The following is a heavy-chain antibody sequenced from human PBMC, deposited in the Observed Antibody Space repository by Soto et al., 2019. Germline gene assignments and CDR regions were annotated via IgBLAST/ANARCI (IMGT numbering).Heavy chain of an antibody. D-gene: IGHD6-6*01. Sequence: GESLKISCKGVGYRFNDYWISWVRQKPGIGLEWMGRIDPSDSQIKYSPSFQGHITISHDKSLSTAYLQWASLKASDNAMYYCARHLSSRDDFGVWGSGTLVTVSS. CDR3: ARHLSSRDDFGV. V-gene: IGHV5-10-1*01. CDR1: GYRFNDYW. CDR2: IDPSDSQI. J-gene: IGHJ2*01.